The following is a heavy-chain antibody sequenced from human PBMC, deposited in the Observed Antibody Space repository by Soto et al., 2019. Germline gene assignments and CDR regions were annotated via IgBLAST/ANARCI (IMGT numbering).Heavy chain of an antibody. CDR2: IYHSGST. J-gene: IGHJ6*02. V-gene: IGHV4-38-2*02. CDR3: ARERLDLLWFGESYYYYGMDV. CDR1: GYSISGGYY. D-gene: IGHD3-10*01. Sequence: SETLSLTCAVSGYSISGGYYWGWIRQPPGKGLEWIGSIYHSGSTYYNPSLKSRVTISVDTSKNQFSLKLSSVTAADTAVYYCARERLDLLWFGESYYYYGMDVWGQGTTVTVSS.